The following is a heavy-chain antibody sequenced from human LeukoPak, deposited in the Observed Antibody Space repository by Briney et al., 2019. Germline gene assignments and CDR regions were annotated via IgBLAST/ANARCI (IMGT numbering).Heavy chain of an antibody. Sequence: SETLSLTCTVSGGSFNNYYWNWIRQPAGKGLERIGRIYSSGSTDYNPSLKSRVTMSVDTSKNQFSLNLTSVTAADSAVYYCARARGRLLLIDYWGQGTLVTVSS. J-gene: IGHJ4*02. CDR3: ARARGRLLLIDY. CDR1: GGSFNNYY. V-gene: IGHV4-4*07. D-gene: IGHD2-15*01. CDR2: IYSSGST.